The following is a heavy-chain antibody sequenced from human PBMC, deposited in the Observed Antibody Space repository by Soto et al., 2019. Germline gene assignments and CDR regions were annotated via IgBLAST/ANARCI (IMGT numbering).Heavy chain of an antibody. J-gene: IGHJ5*02. Sequence: NPSATLSLTCTVSGGSISSSSYYWGWIRQPPGKGLEWIGSIYYSGSTYYNPSLKSRVTISVDTSKNQFSLKLSSVPAADTAVYYCASPKIAFYNWFDPWGQGTLVTVSS. CDR3: ASPKIAFYNWFDP. CDR1: GGSISSSSYY. CDR2: IYYSGST. V-gene: IGHV4-39*01. D-gene: IGHD3-3*02.